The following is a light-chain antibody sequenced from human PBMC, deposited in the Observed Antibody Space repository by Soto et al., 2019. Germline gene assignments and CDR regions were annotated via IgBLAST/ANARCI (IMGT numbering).Light chain of an antibody. CDR2: VAS. V-gene: IGKV3-20*01. Sequence: EIVKTQSPGTLSLSPGERATLSCRASQSVSSNYLAWYQQKPGQAPRVLIYVASSRATGIPDRFSGSGSGTDFTLTISRLEPEDFAVYYCQQYGSSPITFGQGTRLEIK. J-gene: IGKJ5*01. CDR3: QQYGSSPIT. CDR1: QSVSSNY.